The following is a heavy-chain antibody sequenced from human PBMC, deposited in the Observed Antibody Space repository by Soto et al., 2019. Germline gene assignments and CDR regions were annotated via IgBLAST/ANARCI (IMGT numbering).Heavy chain of an antibody. Sequence: QVQLVESGGGVVQPGRSLRLSCAASGFTFSSYGRHWVRQAPGKGLEWVAVIWYDGSNKYYADSVKGRFTISRDNSKNTLYLQMNSLRAEDTAVYYCARSYGDYPDRWPFDYWGQGTLVTVSS. D-gene: IGHD4-17*01. CDR3: ARSYGDYPDRWPFDY. CDR1: GFTFSSYG. CDR2: IWYDGSNK. J-gene: IGHJ4*02. V-gene: IGHV3-33*01.